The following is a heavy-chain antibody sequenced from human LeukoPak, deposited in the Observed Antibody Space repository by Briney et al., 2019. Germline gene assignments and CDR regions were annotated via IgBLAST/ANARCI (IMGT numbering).Heavy chain of an antibody. V-gene: IGHV4-4*07. CDR2: IYTSGST. CDR3: ARDPYTTGSDY. CDR1: GDSFMNYY. D-gene: IGHD1-1*01. Sequence: SETLSLTCTVSGDSFMNYYWSWIRQPAGKGLEWIGRIYTSGSTNYNPSLESRLTMSIDTSKNQFSLMLSSVTAADTAVYYCARDPYTTGSDYWSQGTLVTVAS. J-gene: IGHJ4*02.